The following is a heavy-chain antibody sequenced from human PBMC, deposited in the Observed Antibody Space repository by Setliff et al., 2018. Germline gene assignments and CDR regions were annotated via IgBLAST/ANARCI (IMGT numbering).Heavy chain of an antibody. CDR2: IIPIFGTA. CDR3: ARSRDYYDHYYMDV. Sequence: SVKVSCKASGGTFSSYAISWVRQAPGQGLEWMGGIIPIFGTANYAQKFQGRVTITADESTSTAYMELSSLRSGDTAVYYCARSRDYYDHYYMDVWGKGTTVTVSS. V-gene: IGHV1-69*13. CDR1: GGTFSSYA. J-gene: IGHJ6*03.